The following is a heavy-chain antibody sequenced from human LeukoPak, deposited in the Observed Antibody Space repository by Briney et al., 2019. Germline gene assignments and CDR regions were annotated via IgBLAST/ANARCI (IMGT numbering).Heavy chain of an antibody. CDR3: ARDPHEFSSGWSQFDY. J-gene: IGHJ4*02. CDR1: GYTFTNYG. V-gene: IGHV1-18*01. D-gene: IGHD6-19*01. CDR2: INTYNGNT. Sequence: ASVKVSCKASGYTFTNYGISWVRQAPGQGLEWMGWINTYNGNTNYAQKLRGRVTVTTDTSTSTAYMELRSLRSDDTAVYYCARDPHEFSSGWSQFDYWGQGTLVTVSS.